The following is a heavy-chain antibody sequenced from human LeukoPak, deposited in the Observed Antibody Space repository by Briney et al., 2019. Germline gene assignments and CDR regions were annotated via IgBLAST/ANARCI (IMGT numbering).Heavy chain of an antibody. D-gene: IGHD3-22*01. V-gene: IGHV4-39*07. CDR1: GGSISSSSYY. J-gene: IGHJ5*02. CDR2: IYYSGST. CDR3: ARGSGSYYYDSNWFDP. Sequence: SETLSLTCTVSGGSISSSSYYWGWIRQPPGKGLEWIGSIYYSGSTYYNPSLKSRVTMSVDTSKNQFSLKLSSVTAADTAVYYCARGSGSYYYDSNWFDPWGQGTLVTVSS.